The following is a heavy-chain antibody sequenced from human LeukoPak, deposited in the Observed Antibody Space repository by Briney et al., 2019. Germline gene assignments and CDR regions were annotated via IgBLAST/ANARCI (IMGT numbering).Heavy chain of an antibody. V-gene: IGHV3-30*02. CDR3: AKGGRSIIAEEDYYYMDV. CDR2: IRYDGSNK. J-gene: IGHJ6*03. CDR1: GVTFSSYG. D-gene: IGHD2-15*01. Sequence: GGSLRLSCAASGVTFSSYGMHWVRQAPGKGLEWVAFIRYDGSNKYYADSVKGRFTISRDNSKNTLYLQMNSLRAEDTAVYYCAKGGRSIIAEEDYYYMDVWGKGTTVTVSS.